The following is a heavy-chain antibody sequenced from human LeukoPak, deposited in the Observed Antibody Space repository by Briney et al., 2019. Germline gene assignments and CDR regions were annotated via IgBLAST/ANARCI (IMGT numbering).Heavy chain of an antibody. CDR3: AKDYYGSGNYFDY. J-gene: IGHJ4*02. CDR1: GFTFNSYA. Sequence: GGSLRLSCAASGFTFNSYAMTWVRQAPGKGLEWVSTISDSGGGTHYADSVKGRFTISRDNSKNMLYLQMNSLRAEDTAVYYCAKDYYGSGNYFDYWGQGSLVTVSS. D-gene: IGHD3-10*01. V-gene: IGHV3-23*01. CDR2: ISDSGGGT.